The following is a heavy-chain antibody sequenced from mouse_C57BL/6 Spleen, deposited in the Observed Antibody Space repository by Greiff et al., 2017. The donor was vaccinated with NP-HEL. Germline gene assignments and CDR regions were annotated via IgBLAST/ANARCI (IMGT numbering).Heavy chain of an antibody. J-gene: IGHJ4*01. Sequence: ESGPGLVKPSQSLSLTCSVTGYSITSGYYWNWIRQFPGNNLEWMGYISYDGSNNYNPSLKNRISITRDTSKNQFFLKLNSVTTEDTATYYCARDTYGSSYGAMDYWGQGTSVTVSS. CDR2: ISYDGSN. CDR1: GYSITSGYY. V-gene: IGHV3-6*01. D-gene: IGHD1-1*01. CDR3: ARDTYGSSYGAMDY.